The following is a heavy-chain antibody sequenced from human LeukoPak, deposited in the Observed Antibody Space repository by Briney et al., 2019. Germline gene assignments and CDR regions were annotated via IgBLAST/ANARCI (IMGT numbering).Heavy chain of an antibody. Sequence: SESLSLTCAVYGGSFSGYYWSWIRQPPGKGLEWIGEINHSGSTNYNPSLKSRVTISVDTSKNQFSLKLSSVTAADTAVYYCARGGRRNYGDYEVWFDPWGQGTLVTVSS. CDR1: GGSFSGYY. CDR3: ARGGRRNYGDYEVWFDP. D-gene: IGHD4-17*01. V-gene: IGHV4-34*01. CDR2: INHSGST. J-gene: IGHJ5*02.